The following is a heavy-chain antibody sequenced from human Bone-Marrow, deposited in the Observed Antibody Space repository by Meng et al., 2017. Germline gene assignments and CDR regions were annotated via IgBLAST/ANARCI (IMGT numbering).Heavy chain of an antibody. CDR3: ARDRPIIAPGRFDY. CDR1: GYTFTSYG. CDR2: ISAYNGNT. D-gene: IGHD3-10*01. V-gene: IGHV1-18*01. Sequence: QVQMVPSGAVVKKTVASVKVSCKASGYTFTSYGISWVRQATGQGLEWMGWISAYNGNTSYAQKLQGRVTMTTDTSTSTAYMELRSLRSDDTAVYYCARDRPIIAPGRFDYWGQGTLVTVSS. J-gene: IGHJ4*02.